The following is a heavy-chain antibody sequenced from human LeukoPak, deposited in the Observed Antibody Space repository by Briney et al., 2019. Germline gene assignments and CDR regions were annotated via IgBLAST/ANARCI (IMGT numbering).Heavy chain of an antibody. V-gene: IGHV3-21*01. CDR3: ARDDSSGWLHLALDI. D-gene: IGHD6-19*01. J-gene: IGHJ3*02. CDR1: GFTLSSFS. Sequence: KPGGSLRLSCAASGFTLSSFSMNWVRQAAGKGLGWVSSISSSSSYIYYADSVKGRFTISRDNAKNSLYLQMNSLRAEDTAVYYCARDDSSGWLHLALDIWGQGTMVTVSS. CDR2: ISSSSSYI.